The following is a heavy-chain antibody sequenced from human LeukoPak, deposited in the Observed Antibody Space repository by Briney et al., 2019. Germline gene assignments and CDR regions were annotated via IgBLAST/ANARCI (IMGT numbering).Heavy chain of an antibody. CDR1: GFTFSSYA. CDR2: ISGSGGST. CDR3: AKMYYDILTGYYKGNGVDV. D-gene: IGHD3-9*01. J-gene: IGHJ6*02. V-gene: IGHV3-23*01. Sequence: PGGSLRLSCAASGFTFSSYAMSWVRQAPGKGLEWVSAISGSGGSTYYADSVKGRFTISRDNSKNTLYLQMNSLRAEDTAVYYCAKMYYDILTGYYKGNGVDVWGQGTTVTVSS.